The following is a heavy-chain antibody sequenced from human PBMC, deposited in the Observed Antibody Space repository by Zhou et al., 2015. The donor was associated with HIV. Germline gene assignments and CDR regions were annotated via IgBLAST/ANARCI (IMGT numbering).Heavy chain of an antibody. D-gene: IGHD6-6*01. CDR2: ISAYNGNT. CDR1: GYTFTSYG. CDR3: AREGVRLAARPDPPYYYYGMDV. J-gene: IGHJ6*01. Sequence: QVQLVQSGAEVKKPGASVKVSCKASGYTFTSYGVNWVRQAPGQGLEWMGWISAYNGNTNYAQKLQGRVTMTTDTSTSTAYMELRSLRSDDTAVYYCAREGVRLAARPDPPYYYYGMDVVGPRATVTVSS. V-gene: IGHV1-18*01.